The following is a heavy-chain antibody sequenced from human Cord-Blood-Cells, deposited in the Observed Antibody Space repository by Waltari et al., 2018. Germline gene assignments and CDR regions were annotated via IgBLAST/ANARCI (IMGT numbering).Heavy chain of an antibody. D-gene: IGHD6-13*01. Sequence: VQLVQSGASLTQPGESLTISCKCSGFSFTSYSLRRARPMPGKGREWLGIIYPGDTDTRYSPSFQGQVTIAADKSISTAYLQWSSLKASDTAMYYCARHVGSSWHAFDIWGQGTMVTVSS. CDR1: GFSFTSYS. CDR2: IYPGDTDT. V-gene: IGHV5-51*01. CDR3: ARHVGSSWHAFDI. J-gene: IGHJ3*02.